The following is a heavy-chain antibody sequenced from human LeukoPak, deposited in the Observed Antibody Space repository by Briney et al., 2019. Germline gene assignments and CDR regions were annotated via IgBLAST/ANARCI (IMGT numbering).Heavy chain of an antibody. J-gene: IGHJ3*02. V-gene: IGHV4-59*01. CDR1: GGSISYFY. CDR2: ISDSGIT. CDR3: AGESGRDYYDSSEFSDAAFDI. D-gene: IGHD3-22*01. Sequence: SETLSLTCSVSGGSISYFYWSWLRQPPGKGLEWIGYISDSGITKNNPSLKSRVTISVDTSKKQFSLMMSSVTAADTAVYYCAGESGRDYYDSSEFSDAAFDIWGQGKMVIVSS.